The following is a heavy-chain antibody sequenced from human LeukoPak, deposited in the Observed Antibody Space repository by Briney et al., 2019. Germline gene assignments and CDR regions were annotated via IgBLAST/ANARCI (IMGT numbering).Heavy chain of an antibody. Sequence: ASVKVSCKASGGTFRSYAISWVRQAPGRGLEWVGGIIPMFDTPNYAQNFQGRVTITTDESTSTAYMELSSLRSEDTAVYYCARGGDSSTFYGAFDIWGQGTMVTVSS. CDR2: IIPMFDTP. J-gene: IGHJ3*02. D-gene: IGHD2/OR15-2a*01. CDR1: GGTFRSYA. V-gene: IGHV1-69*05. CDR3: ARGGDSSTFYGAFDI.